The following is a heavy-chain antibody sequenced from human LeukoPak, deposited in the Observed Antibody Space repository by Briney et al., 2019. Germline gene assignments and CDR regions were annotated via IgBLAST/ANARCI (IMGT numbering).Heavy chain of an antibody. D-gene: IGHD2-2*01. V-gene: IGHV5-10-1*01. Sequence: GESLKISCKGSGYCFTSYWISWVRQMPGKGLEWMGRIDRSDSYTNYSPSFQGHVTISADKSISTAYLQWSSLKASDTAMYYCARASNHCSSTSCSNPNDYWGQGTLVTVSS. J-gene: IGHJ4*02. CDR1: GYCFTSYW. CDR2: IDRSDSYT. CDR3: ARASNHCSSTSCSNPNDY.